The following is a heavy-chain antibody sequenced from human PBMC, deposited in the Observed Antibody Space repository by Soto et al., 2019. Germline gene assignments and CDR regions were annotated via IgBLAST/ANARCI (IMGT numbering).Heavy chain of an antibody. J-gene: IGHJ4*02. CDR1: GYTFTSYA. D-gene: IGHD2-2*01. Sequence: QVQLVQSGAEVKKPGASVKVSCKASGYTFTSYAMHWVRQAPGQRLEWMGWINAGNGNTKYSQKFQGRVTITRDTAASTAYMELSNLRSENTAVYYCARGGGYCSSTSCPVGTLRYWGQGTLVTVSS. CDR2: INAGNGNT. V-gene: IGHV1-3*01. CDR3: ARGGGYCSSTSCPVGTLRY.